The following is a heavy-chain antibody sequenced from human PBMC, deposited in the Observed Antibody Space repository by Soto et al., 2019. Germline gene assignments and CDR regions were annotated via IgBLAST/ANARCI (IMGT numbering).Heavy chain of an antibody. CDR3: TTDYGGFAAMVTWGPGY. D-gene: IGHD5-18*01. CDR1: GFTFSNAW. Sequence: GGSLRLSCAASGFTFSNAWMNWVRQAPGKGLEWVGRIKSKTDGGTTDYAAPVKGRFTISRDDSKNTLYLQMNSLKTEDTAVYYCTTDYGGFAAMVTWGPGYWGQGTLVTVSS. V-gene: IGHV3-15*07. J-gene: IGHJ4*02. CDR2: IKSKTDGGTT.